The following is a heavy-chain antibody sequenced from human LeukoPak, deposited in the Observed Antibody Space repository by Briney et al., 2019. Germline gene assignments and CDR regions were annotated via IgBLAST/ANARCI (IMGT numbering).Heavy chain of an antibody. CDR1: GFSISSSA. J-gene: IGHJ4*02. Sequence: GGSLRLSCAASGFSISSSAMNWVRQAPGKGLEWVSSINNVASHIYYAGSVRGRFTISRDNAKNSVYLQMNSLRAEDTAVYYCTRDATYYLRHGYFDYWGQGTLVTVSS. D-gene: IGHD2/OR15-2a*01. CDR2: INNVASHI. V-gene: IGHV3-21*01. CDR3: TRDATYYLRHGYFDY.